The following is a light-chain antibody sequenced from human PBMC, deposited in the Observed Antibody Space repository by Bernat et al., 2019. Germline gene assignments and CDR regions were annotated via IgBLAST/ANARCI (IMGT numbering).Light chain of an antibody. CDR3: QAWDSSINWV. J-gene: IGLJ3*02. CDR2: QDS. V-gene: IGLV3-1*01. CDR1: KLGDKY. Sequence: SYELTQLPSVSVSPGQTASITCSGDKLGDKYACWYQQKPGQSPVLVIYQDSKRPSGIPERFSGSNSGNTATLTISGTQAMDEADYYCQAWDSSINWVFGGGTKLTVL.